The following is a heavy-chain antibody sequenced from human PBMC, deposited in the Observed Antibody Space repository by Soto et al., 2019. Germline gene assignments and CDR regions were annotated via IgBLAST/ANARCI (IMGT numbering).Heavy chain of an antibody. J-gene: IGHJ4*02. V-gene: IGHV4-30-4*01. CDR3: ARILINYYRLVY. Sequence: NPSETLSLTCTVSGASINSGDYYWSWIRQPPGKGLEWIGHIYYSGSTYYNPSLKSRAGISVDSSKSQVSLKLTPVTAADTAVYFCARILINYYRLVYWGQGVLVSVSP. D-gene: IGHD3-22*01. CDR2: IYYSGST. CDR1: GASINSGDYY.